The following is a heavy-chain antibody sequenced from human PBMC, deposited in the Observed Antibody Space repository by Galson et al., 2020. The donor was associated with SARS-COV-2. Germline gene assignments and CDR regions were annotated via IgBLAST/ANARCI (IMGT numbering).Heavy chain of an antibody. J-gene: IGHJ4*02. V-gene: IGHV3-72*01. CDR2: VRTKRKSYST. Sequence: TGGSLRLSCAASGFSFSDHFMDWVRQPPGKGLEWIGRVRTKRKSYSTDYAASVRGRFTISRDDSKNSVFLQMHGLTSDDTAVYYCARIFYDGSGYPDYWGQGTLVTVSS. CDR3: ARIFYDGSGYPDY. D-gene: IGHD3-22*01. CDR1: GFSFSDHF.